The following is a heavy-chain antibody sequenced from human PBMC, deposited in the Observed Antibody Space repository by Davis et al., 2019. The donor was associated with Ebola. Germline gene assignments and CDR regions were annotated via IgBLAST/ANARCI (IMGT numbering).Heavy chain of an antibody. CDR3: TTDLQGEPGTGADY. CDR1: GLPFINAW. D-gene: IGHD3-10*01. J-gene: IGHJ4*02. CDR2: ITSRRYGGTT. V-gene: IGHV3-15*01. Sequence: PGGSLRLSCAASGLPFINAWMTWVRQAPGKGPEWVGRITSRRYGGTTEYISPVKGRFIISREDSMNMVYLQMNSLKPEDTGVYYCTTDLQGEPGTGADYWGQGTQVTVSS.